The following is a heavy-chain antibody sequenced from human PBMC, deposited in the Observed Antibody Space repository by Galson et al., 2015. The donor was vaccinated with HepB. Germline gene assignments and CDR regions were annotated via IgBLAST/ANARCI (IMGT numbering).Heavy chain of an antibody. CDR1: GFTFSSYA. CDR3: ARVGDSSGYYSSG. J-gene: IGHJ4*02. Sequence: SLRLSCAASGFTFSSYAMHWVRQAPGKGLEWVAVISYDGSNKYYADSVKGRFTISRDNSKNTLYLQMNSLRAEDTAVYYCARVGDSSGYYSSGWGQGTLVTVSS. D-gene: IGHD3-22*01. CDR2: ISYDGSNK. V-gene: IGHV3-30-3*01.